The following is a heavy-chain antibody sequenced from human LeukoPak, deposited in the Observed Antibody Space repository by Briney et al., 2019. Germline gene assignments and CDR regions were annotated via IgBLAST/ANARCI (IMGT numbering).Heavy chain of an antibody. Sequence: SETLSLTCTVSGGSISSSSYYWGWIRQPPGKGLEWIGSIYYSGSTYYNPSLKSRVTISVDTSKNQFSLKLSSATAADTAVYYCARSLYSSDFDYWGQGTLVTVSS. CDR2: IYYSGST. J-gene: IGHJ4*02. CDR3: ARSLYSSDFDY. V-gene: IGHV4-39*01. CDR1: GGSISSSSYY. D-gene: IGHD6-19*01.